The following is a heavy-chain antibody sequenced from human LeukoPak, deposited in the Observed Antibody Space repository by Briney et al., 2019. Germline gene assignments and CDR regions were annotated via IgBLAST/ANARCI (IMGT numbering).Heavy chain of an antibody. Sequence: NPSETLSLTCTVSGGSIGTYSWNWIRQPPGKGLEWIGYIYYSGTTNYNPSLKSRVTISVDTSKNQFSLKLSSVTAADTAVYYCARGVYIAAAQHGYWGQGTLVTVSS. V-gene: IGHV4-59*01. D-gene: IGHD6-13*01. CDR2: IYYSGTT. CDR1: GGSIGTYS. J-gene: IGHJ4*02. CDR3: ARGVYIAAAQHGY.